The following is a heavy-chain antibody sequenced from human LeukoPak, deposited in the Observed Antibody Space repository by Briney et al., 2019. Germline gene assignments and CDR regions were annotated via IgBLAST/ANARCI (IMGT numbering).Heavy chain of an antibody. CDR2: INSDGSST. CDR1: GFTFSSYW. V-gene: IGHV3-74*01. D-gene: IGHD3-3*01. Sequence: GGSLRLSCAASGFTFSSYWMHWVRQAPGKGLVWVSRINSDGSSTSCADSVKGRFTISRDNAKNTLYLQMNSLRAEDTAVYYCASDFWSGYYTPMGVNYWGQGTLVTVSS. J-gene: IGHJ4*02. CDR3: ASDFWSGYYTPMGVNY.